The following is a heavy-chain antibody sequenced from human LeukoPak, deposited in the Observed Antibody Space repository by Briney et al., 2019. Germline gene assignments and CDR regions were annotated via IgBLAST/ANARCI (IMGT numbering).Heavy chain of an antibody. D-gene: IGHD1-26*01. CDR1: GYTFTSYD. J-gene: IGHJ4*02. V-gene: IGHV1-8*01. Sequence: GASVKVSCKASGYTFTSYDINWVRQATGQGLEWMGWMNPNSGNTGYAQKFQGRVTITRNTSISTAYMELSSLRSEDTAVYYCAREPPYSGSYGGDYWGQGTLVTVSS. CDR2: MNPNSGNT. CDR3: AREPPYSGSYGGDY.